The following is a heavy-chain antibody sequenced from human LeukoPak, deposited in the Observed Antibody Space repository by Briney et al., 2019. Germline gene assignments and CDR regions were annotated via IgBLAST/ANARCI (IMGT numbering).Heavy chain of an antibody. D-gene: IGHD1-26*01. CDR2: ISSSRNTI. Sequence: GGSLRLSCAASGFTFSSHSMNWVRQAPGKGLEWVSYISSSRNTIYYADFVKGRFTISRDNAKNSLYLQMNSLRAEDTAVYYCARLPESGSPGLADAFDIWGQGTMVTVSS. CDR3: ARLPESGSPGLADAFDI. J-gene: IGHJ3*02. V-gene: IGHV3-48*04. CDR1: GFTFSSHS.